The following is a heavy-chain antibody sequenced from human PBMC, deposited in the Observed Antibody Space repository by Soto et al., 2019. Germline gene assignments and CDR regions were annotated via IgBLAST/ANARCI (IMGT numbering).Heavy chain of an antibody. CDR3: ARASSSWSLVDY. J-gene: IGHJ4*02. D-gene: IGHD6-13*01. Sequence: PSETLSLTCTVSGGSISSGDYYWSWIRQPPGKGLEWIGYIYYSGSTYYNPSLKSRVTISVDTSKNQFSLKLSSVTAADTAVYYCARASSSWSLVDYWGQGTLVTVSS. CDR2: IYYSGST. V-gene: IGHV4-30-4*01. CDR1: GGSISSGDYY.